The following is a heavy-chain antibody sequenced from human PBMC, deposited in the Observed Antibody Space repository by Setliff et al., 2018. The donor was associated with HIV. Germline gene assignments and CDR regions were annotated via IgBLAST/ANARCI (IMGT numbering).Heavy chain of an antibody. CDR2: ISSSSSYI. J-gene: IGHJ4*02. CDR1: GFTLSSYS. Sequence: GGSLRLSCAASGFTLSSYSMNWVRQAPGKGLEWVSSISSSSSYIYYADSVKGRFTISRDNAKNSLYLQMNSLRAEDTAVYYCARGTVGATFLHNDYWGQGTLVTVSS. D-gene: IGHD1-26*01. V-gene: IGHV3-21*01. CDR3: ARGTVGATFLHNDY.